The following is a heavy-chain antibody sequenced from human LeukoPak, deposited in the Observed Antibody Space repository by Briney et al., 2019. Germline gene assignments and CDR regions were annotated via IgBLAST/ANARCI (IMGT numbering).Heavy chain of an antibody. Sequence: SGPTLVNPTQTLTLTCSFSGFSLNTDRVAVGWIRQTPGKALEWLALVYWDDFKRYSPSLKSRLTVSEDTSKNQVVLTMTNMDPVDTATYYCVQLSNVVVVPAPNYYYYDMDVWGRGTTVTVSS. CDR1: GFSLNTDRVA. V-gene: IGHV2-5*02. J-gene: IGHJ6*03. D-gene: IGHD2-21*01. CDR3: VQLSNVVVVPAPNYYYYDMDV. CDR2: VYWDDFK.